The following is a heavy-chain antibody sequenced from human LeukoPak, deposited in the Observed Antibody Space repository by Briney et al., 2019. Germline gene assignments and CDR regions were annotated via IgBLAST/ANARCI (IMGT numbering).Heavy chain of an antibody. V-gene: IGHV4-34*01. CDR1: GFTFSGYW. J-gene: IGHJ4*02. CDR2: INHSGST. Sequence: GSLRLSCAASGFTFSGYWMSWIRQPPGKGLEWIGEINHSGSTNYNPSLKSRVTISVDTSKNQFSLELSSVTAADTAVYYCARHVDIVDYYFDYWGQGTLVTVSS. D-gene: IGHD5-12*01. CDR3: ARHVDIVDYYFDY.